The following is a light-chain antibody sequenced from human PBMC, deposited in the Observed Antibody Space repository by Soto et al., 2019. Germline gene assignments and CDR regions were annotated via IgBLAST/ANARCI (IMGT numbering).Light chain of an antibody. J-gene: IGLJ1*01. CDR2: DVT. CDR1: SSDIGGYNS. Sequence: QSALTQSPSASGSPGQSVTISCTGTSSDIGGYNSVSWYQQHPGKAPKVMIYDVTKRPSGVPDRFSGSKSGNTASLTVSALQAEDEADYYCSSYTDEKNLVFGTGTTLTVL. V-gene: IGLV2-8*01. CDR3: SSYTDEKNLV.